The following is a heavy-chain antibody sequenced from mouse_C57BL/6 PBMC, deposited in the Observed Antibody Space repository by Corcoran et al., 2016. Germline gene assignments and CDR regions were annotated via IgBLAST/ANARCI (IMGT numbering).Heavy chain of an antibody. D-gene: IGHD2-3*01. CDR2: INTYSGVP. CDR1: GYTFTTYG. J-gene: IGHJ3*01. CDR3: ARWGDGYYGCAY. Sequence: QIQLVQSGPELKKPGETVKISCKASGYTFTTYGMSWVKQAPGKGLKWMGWINTYSGVPTYADDFKGRFAFSLETSASTAYLQINNLKNEDTATYFCARWGDGYYGCAYWGQGTLVTVSA. V-gene: IGHV9-3*01.